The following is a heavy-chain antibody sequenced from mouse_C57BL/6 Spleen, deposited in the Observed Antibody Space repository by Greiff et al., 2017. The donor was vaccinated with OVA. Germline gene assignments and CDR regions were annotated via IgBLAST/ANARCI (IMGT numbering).Heavy chain of an antibody. CDR3: ARSGITTVVGGV. CDR2: IYPGDGDT. J-gene: IGHJ4*01. D-gene: IGHD1-1*01. Sequence: VQRVESGAELVKPGASVKISCKASGYAFSSYWMNWVKQRPGKGLEWIGQIYPGDGDTNYNGKFKGKATLTADKSSSTAYMQLSSLTSEDSAVYFCARSGITTVVGGVWGQGTSVTVSS. V-gene: IGHV1-80*01. CDR1: GYAFSSYW.